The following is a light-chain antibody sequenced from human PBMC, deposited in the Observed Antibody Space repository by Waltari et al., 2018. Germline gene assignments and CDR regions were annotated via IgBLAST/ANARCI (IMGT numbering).Light chain of an antibody. V-gene: IGLV10-54*04. CDR3: TGWDRRERVWV. Sequence: QAGPTPPPSVSKDLRQTATLTCTGTSNNLGDQGAASLPQHQRHPPKLFSYRNNNRPTGISVRFYSYSRGNTASPIITGGKPEGEADYYCTGWDRRERVWVLGGGTRLTVL. CDR1: SNNLGDQG. CDR2: RNN. J-gene: IGLJ3*02.